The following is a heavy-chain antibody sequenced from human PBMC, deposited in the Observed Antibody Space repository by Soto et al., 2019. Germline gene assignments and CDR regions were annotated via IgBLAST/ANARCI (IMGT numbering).Heavy chain of an antibody. J-gene: IGHJ4*01. CDR2: IIPPFGTA. D-gene: IGHD1-1*01. V-gene: IGHV1-69*13. Sequence: SVKVSCKTSGVKLNSYLIDWLRQAPGQRLEWMGGIIPPFGTAKYAQKLQGRVTITADETTTTAYMERMTLTFEDTDVYSCGRGLDRPPVLLYFDTWG. CDR1: GVKLNSYL. CDR3: GRGLDRPPVLLYFDT.